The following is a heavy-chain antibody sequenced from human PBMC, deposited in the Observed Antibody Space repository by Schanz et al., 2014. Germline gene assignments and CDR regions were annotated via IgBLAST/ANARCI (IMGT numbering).Heavy chain of an antibody. J-gene: IGHJ3*02. CDR2: MNESHSTI. D-gene: IGHD3-10*01. V-gene: IGHV3-23*04. CDR1: GFSFSSYA. CDR3: ARGGFGELSAFDI. Sequence: EVQLVESGGGLVQPGGSLRLSCSASGFSFSSYAMGWVRQARGKGLEWVSAMNESHSTIYYADSVRGRFTISRDNAENTLFLQMNSLRPEDTAVYYCARGGFGELSAFDIWGQGTMVTVSS.